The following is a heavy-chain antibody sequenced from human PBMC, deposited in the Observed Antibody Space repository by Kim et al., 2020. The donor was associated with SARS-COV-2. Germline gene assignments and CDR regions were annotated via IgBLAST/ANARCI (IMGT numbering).Heavy chain of an antibody. J-gene: IGHJ3*02. CDR1: GGSISSSSYY. CDR3: ARDHGLLRINAFDI. CDR2: IYYSGST. V-gene: IGHV4-39*07. Sequence: SETLSLTCTVSGGSISSSSYYWGWIRQPPGKGLEWIGSIYYSGSTYYNPSLKSRVTISVDTSKNQFSLKLSSVTAADTAVYYCARDHGLLRINAFDIWGQGTMVTVSS. D-gene: IGHD3-22*01.